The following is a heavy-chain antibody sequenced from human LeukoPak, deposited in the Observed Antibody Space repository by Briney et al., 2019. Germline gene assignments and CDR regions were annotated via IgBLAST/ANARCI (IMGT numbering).Heavy chain of an antibody. V-gene: IGHV3-23*01. CDR3: AKAYCSSTSCYGWFEP. CDR1: GFTFSSYA. Sequence: GGSLRLSCAASGFTFSSYAMSWVRQAPGKGLEWGSAISGSGGSTYYADSVKGRFTISRDNSKNTLYLQMNSLRAEDTAVYYCAKAYCSSTSCYGWFEPWGQGTLVTVSS. J-gene: IGHJ5*02. D-gene: IGHD2-2*01. CDR2: ISGSGGST.